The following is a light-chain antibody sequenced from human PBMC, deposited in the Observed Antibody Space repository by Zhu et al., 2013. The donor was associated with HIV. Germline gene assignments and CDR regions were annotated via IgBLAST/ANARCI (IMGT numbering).Light chain of an antibody. CDR1: SSSIGAGFD. CDR2: DNN. Sequence: QSVLTQPPSVSGAPGQTVTIFCTGSSSSIGAGFDVHWYQQLPGTAPKLLIYDNNERPSGIPDRFSGSKSGTSATLGITGLQTADEADYYCGTWDSSLSAVLFGGGTKLTVL. V-gene: IGLV1-51*01. J-gene: IGLJ2*01. CDR3: GTWDSSLSAVL.